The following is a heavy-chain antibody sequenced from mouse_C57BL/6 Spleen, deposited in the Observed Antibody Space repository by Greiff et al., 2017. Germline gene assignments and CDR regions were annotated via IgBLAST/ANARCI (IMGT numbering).Heavy chain of an antibody. CDR1: GYTFTDYY. CDR3: ARELIFDY. Sequence: VQLQQSGPELVKPGASVKISCKASGYTFTDYYMNWVKQSHGKSLEWIGDINPNNGGTSYNQKFKGKATLTVDKSSSTAYMELRSLTSEDSAVYYCARELIFDYWGQGTTLTVSS. J-gene: IGHJ2*01. D-gene: IGHD1-1*01. V-gene: IGHV1-26*01. CDR2: INPNNGGT.